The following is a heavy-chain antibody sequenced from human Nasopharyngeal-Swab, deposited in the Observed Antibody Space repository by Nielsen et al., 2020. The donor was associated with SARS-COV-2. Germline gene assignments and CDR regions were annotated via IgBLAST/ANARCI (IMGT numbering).Heavy chain of an antibody. Sequence: GESLKISCAASGFTFSSYAISWVRQAPGKGLEWASVISGSDYSTYYADSVKGRFTISRDNSKNTVSLQMNSLRAEDTAIYYCAKDRDSGDDSDDYYHYYGMDVWGQGTTVTVSS. V-gene: IGHV3-23*01. CDR1: GFTFSSYA. CDR3: AKDRDSGDDSDDYYHYYGMDV. CDR2: ISGSDYST. D-gene: IGHD5-12*01. J-gene: IGHJ6*02.